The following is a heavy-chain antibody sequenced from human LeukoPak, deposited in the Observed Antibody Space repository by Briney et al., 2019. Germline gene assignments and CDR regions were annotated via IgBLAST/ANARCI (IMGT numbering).Heavy chain of an antibody. CDR1: GFTFSSYS. Sequence: GGSLRLSCAASGFTFSSYSMNWVRQASGKGLEWVSSISGSSYYIYYADSVKGRFTISRDNAKNSLYLQMNSLRTEDTALYYCAKDQARYCSSIFCLPFDSWGQGTLVTVSS. CDR2: ISGSSYYI. CDR3: AKDQARYCSSIFCLPFDS. V-gene: IGHV3-21*04. D-gene: IGHD2-2*01. J-gene: IGHJ4*02.